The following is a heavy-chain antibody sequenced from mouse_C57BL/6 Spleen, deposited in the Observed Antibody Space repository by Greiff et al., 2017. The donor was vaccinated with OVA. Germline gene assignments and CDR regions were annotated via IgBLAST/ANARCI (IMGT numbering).Heavy chain of an antibody. D-gene: IGHD1-1*01. V-gene: IGHV3-6*01. J-gene: IGHJ1*03. CDR3: ASALGYGSSNWYFDV. CDR1: GYSITSGYY. Sequence: ESGPGLVKPSQSLSLTCSVTGYSITSGYYWNWIRQFPGNKLEWMGYISYDGSNNYNPSLKNRISITRDTSKNQFFLKLNSVTTEDTATYYCASALGYGSSNWYFDVWGTGTTVTVSS. CDR2: ISYDGSN.